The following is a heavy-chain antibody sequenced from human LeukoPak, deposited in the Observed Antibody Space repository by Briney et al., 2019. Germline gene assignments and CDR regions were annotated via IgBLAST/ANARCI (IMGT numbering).Heavy chain of an antibody. J-gene: IGHJ4*02. CDR2: ISWNSGSI. CDR1: GFTFDDYA. D-gene: IGHD5-18*01. V-gene: IGHV3-9*01. CDR3: AKGGRGYSYAFDY. Sequence: GGSLRLSCAASGFTFDDYAMHWVRHAPGKGLEWVSGISWNSGSIGYADSVKGRFTISRDNAKNSLYLQMNSLRAEDTALYYCAKGGRGYSYAFDYWGQGTLVTVSS.